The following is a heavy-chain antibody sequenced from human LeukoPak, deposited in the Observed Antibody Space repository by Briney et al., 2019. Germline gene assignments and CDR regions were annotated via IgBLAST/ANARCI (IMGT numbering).Heavy chain of an antibody. D-gene: IGHD3-10*01. V-gene: IGHV1-69*04. Sequence: GASVKVSCKASGGTFSSYAISWVRQAPGQGLEWMGRIIPILGIANYAQKFQGRVTITADKSTSTAYMELSSLRSEDTAVYYCARMLGGSTKYYYGSGSYDLDVWGQGTTVTVSS. CDR2: IIPILGIA. J-gene: IGHJ6*02. CDR1: GGTFSSYA. CDR3: ARMLGGSTKYYYGSGSYDLDV.